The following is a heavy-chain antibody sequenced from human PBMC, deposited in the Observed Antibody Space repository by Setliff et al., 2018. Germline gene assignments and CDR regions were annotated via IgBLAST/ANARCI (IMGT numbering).Heavy chain of an antibody. J-gene: IGHJ4*02. CDR1: GGSIRSYY. CDR3: AGSTVTQVDY. D-gene: IGHD4-17*01. V-gene: IGHV4-59*08. Sequence: SETLSLTCTVSGGSIRSYYWSWIRQPPGKGLEWIGYIYYSGSTNYNPSLKSRATISVDTSKNHFSLKLSSVTAADTAVYYCAGSTVTQVDYWGQGTLVTVS. CDR2: IYYSGST.